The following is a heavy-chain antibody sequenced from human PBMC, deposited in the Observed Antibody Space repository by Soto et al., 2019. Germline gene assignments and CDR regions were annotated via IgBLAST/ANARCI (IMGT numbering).Heavy chain of an antibody. D-gene: IGHD3-10*01. V-gene: IGHV1-69*02. Sequence: QVQLVQSGAEVKKPGSSVKVSCKASGGTFSSYTISWVRQAPGQGLEWMGRIIPILGIANYAQKFQGRVTITADKSTSTAYMELSSLRSEDTAVYYCASLRITMVRGATYYYYGMDVWGQGTTVTVSS. CDR1: GGTFSSYT. J-gene: IGHJ6*02. CDR2: IIPILGIA. CDR3: ASLRITMVRGATYYYYGMDV.